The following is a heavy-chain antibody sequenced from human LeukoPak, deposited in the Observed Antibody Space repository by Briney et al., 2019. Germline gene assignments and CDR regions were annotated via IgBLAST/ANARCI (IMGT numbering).Heavy chain of an antibody. J-gene: IGHJ5*02. CDR1: GGSFSDYY. V-gene: IGHV4-34*01. CDR2: INHSGST. D-gene: IGHD2-2*03. CDR3: ARHVGYCSSTSCYSSWFDP. Sequence: SETLSLTCAVYGGSFSDYYWSWIRQPPGKGLEWIGEINHSGSTNYNPSLKSRVTISIDTSKNQFSLKLNSVAAADTAVYYCARHVGYCSSTSCYSSWFDPWGQGTLVTVSS.